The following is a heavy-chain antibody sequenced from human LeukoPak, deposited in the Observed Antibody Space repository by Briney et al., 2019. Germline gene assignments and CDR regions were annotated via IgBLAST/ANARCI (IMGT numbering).Heavy chain of an antibody. D-gene: IGHD1-7*01. CDR1: GYTFTSYG. V-gene: IGHV1-18*01. J-gene: IGHJ5*02. CDR2: ISAYNGNT. CDR3: ASARGSYNWNYHWFDP. Sequence: EASVKVSCKASGYTFTSYGISWVRQAPGQGLEWMGWISAYNGNTNYAQKLQGRVTMTTDTSMSTAYMELRSLRSDDSAVYYCASARGSYNWNYHWFDPWGQGTLVTVSS.